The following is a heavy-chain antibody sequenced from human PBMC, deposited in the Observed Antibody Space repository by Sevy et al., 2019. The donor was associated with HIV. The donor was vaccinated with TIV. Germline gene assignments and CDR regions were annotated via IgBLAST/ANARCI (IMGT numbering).Heavy chain of an antibody. CDR2: ISGYNGNT. CDR3: ARPYYYDMGYGMDV. CDR1: GYIFTSHS. Sequence: ASVKVSCKTSGYIFTSHSISWVRPAPGQGLEWMGWISGYNGNTIYAPKLQDRITMTTDTSTSTAYMGLRRLRSDDTAVYYCARPYYYDMGYGMDVWGQGTTVTVSS. D-gene: IGHD3-22*01. V-gene: IGHV1-18*01. J-gene: IGHJ6*02.